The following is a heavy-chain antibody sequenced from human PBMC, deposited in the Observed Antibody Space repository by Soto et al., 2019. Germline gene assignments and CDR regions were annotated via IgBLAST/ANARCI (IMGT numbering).Heavy chain of an antibody. D-gene: IGHD6-13*01. J-gene: IGHJ4*02. V-gene: IGHV3-21*01. Sequence: GGSLRLSCVACGFIFIDYTMNWVRRAPGKGLEWVPLISSSSSYIYYADSVKGRFTVSRDNAKNSLFLQMNSLRAEDAAVYYCARVGHTTRIVAPGTGGDHWGQGTLVTVSS. CDR3: ARVGHTTRIVAPGTGGDH. CDR1: GFIFIDYT. CDR2: ISSSSSYI.